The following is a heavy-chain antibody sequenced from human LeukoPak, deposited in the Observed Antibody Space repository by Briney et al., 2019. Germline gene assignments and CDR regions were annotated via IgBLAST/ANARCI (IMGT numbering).Heavy chain of an antibody. V-gene: IGHV4-34*01. D-gene: IGHD5-12*01. CDR2: INHSGST. CDR3: AREGGYGSVNWFDP. J-gene: IGHJ5*02. CDR1: GGSFRGYY. Sequence: SETLSLTCAGYGGSFRGYYWSWIRQPPGKGLEWIGGINHSGSTNYNPSLKSGVSICVNTSKNPFSLQLSSVTAADTAVYYCAREGGYGSVNWFDPWGQGTLVTVSS.